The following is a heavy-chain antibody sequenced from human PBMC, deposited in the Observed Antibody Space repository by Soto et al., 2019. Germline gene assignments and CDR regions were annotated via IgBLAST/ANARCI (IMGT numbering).Heavy chain of an antibody. Sequence: SETLSLTCTVSGGAISSYYWSWIRQPPGKGLEWIGYIYYAGSTTYNPSLKSRITISLDRSRNQFSLKLSTVTAADTAVYYCARVRREYDTSGPVDYWGRGTLVTVSS. J-gene: IGHJ4*02. V-gene: IGHV4-59*12. D-gene: IGHD3-9*01. CDR2: IYYAGST. CDR1: GGAISSYY. CDR3: ARVRREYDTSGPVDY.